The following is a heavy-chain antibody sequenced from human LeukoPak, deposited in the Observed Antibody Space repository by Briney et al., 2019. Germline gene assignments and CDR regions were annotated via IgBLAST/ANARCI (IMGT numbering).Heavy chain of an antibody. CDR3: ARGIQPQPHNWFDP. J-gene: IGHJ5*02. D-gene: IGHD5-18*01. Sequence: TTSETLSLTCTVSGGSISSYYWSWIRQPAGKGLEWIGRIYTSGSTNYNPSLKSRVTMSVDTSKNQFSLKLSSVTAAVTAVYYCARGIQPQPHNWFDPWGQGTLVTVSS. CDR2: IYTSGST. CDR1: GGSISSYY. V-gene: IGHV4-4*07.